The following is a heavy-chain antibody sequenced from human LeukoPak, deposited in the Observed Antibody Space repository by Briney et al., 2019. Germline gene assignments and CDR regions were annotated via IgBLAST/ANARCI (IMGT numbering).Heavy chain of an antibody. CDR2: INRGGST. J-gene: IGHJ6*03. Sequence: SEALSLTCAVYGGSFSGYYWSWIRQPPGKGLEGIGEINRGGSTNYNPSLKSRVTISVATSKTQFSLKLSSVTAADTAVYYCARLRAYYYYYMDVWGKGTTVTVSS. V-gene: IGHV4-34*01. CDR1: GGSFSGYY. CDR3: ARLRAYYYYYMDV.